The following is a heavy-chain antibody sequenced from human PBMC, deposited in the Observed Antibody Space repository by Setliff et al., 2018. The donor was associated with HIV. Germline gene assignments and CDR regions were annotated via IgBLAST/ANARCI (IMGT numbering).Heavy chain of an antibody. D-gene: IGHD3-16*01. V-gene: IGHV3-43*01. Sequence: PGGSLRLSCTAPGFSFDDYTMNWVRQPPGKGLEWVSLISWDGGSTNYADSVKGRFTISRDNSKSSLYLQMNRLRTEDTALYFCTKDKLRWRSIATSADMDVWGKGTTVTVSS. CDR3: TKDKLRWRSIATSADMDV. CDR1: GFSFDDYT. CDR2: ISWDGGST. J-gene: IGHJ6*03.